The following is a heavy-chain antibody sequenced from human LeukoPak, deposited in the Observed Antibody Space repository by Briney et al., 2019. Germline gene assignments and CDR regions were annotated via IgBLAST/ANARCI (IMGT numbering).Heavy chain of an antibody. D-gene: IGHD2-15*01. J-gene: IGHJ4*02. V-gene: IGHV4-34*01. CDR2: ISHSGST. CDR3: ARGYCSGGSCYRQVNYSY. Sequence: SETLSLTCAVYGGSFSGYYWSWIRQPPGKGLEWIGEISHSGSTNYNPSLKSRVTISVDTSKNQFSLKLSSVTAADTAVYYCARGYCSGGSCYRQVNYSYWGQGTLVTVSS. CDR1: GGSFSGYY.